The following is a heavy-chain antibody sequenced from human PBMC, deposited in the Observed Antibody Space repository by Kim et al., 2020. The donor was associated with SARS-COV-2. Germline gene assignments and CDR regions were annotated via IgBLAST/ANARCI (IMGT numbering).Heavy chain of an antibody. V-gene: IGHV3-48*02. Sequence: GGSLRLSCAASGFTFSSYSMNWVRQAPGKGLEWVSYISSSSSTIYYADSVKGRFTISRDNAKNSLYLQMNSLRDEDTAVYYCARDRFPVPDVVTDNYYGMDVWGQGTTVTVSS. J-gene: IGHJ6*02. CDR1: GFTFSSYS. D-gene: IGHD2-21*02. CDR3: ARDRFPVPDVVTDNYYGMDV. CDR2: ISSSSSTI.